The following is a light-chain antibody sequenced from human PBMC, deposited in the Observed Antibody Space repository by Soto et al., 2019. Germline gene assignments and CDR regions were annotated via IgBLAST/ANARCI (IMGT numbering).Light chain of an antibody. Sequence: QSVLTQPASVSGSPGQSITISCTGTSSNVGGYNYVSWYQQHPGKAPKLIIYEVSNRPSGVSDRFSGSKSGNTASLTISGLQAEDEADYYCGSYTTSSTLAVFGTGIKVTVL. CDR1: SSNVGGYNY. CDR2: EVS. J-gene: IGLJ1*01. V-gene: IGLV2-14*01. CDR3: GSYTTSSTLAV.